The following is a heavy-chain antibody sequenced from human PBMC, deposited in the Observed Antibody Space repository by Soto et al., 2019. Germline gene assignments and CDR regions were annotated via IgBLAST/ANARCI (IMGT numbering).Heavy chain of an antibody. CDR3: VADSDRAYAF. D-gene: IGHD2-2*01. V-gene: IGHV1-69*01. Sequence: QVRLVQSGAEVKKPGSSVKVSCKASGGTFRSFAFSWVRQAPGDGLEWVGGITPLSGTTNYAEKLQGRVTITADESTSTVYMELSSLTSEDSAVYFCVADSDRAYAFWGQGTLVTVSS. CDR2: ITPLSGTT. J-gene: IGHJ1*01. CDR1: GGTFRSFA.